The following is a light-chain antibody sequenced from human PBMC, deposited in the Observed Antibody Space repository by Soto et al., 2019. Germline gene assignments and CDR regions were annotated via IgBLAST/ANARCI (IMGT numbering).Light chain of an antibody. V-gene: IGKV3-15*01. J-gene: IGKJ1*01. Sequence: EIVMTQSPATLSVSPGERATLSCRASQSVSSNLAWYQQKPGQAPRLLIYGASTRATGIPARFSGSGSGTEFTLTISSLQSEDFAVYYCQQYNNWWKFGQGTKLEIK. CDR3: QQYNNWWK. CDR2: GAS. CDR1: QSVSSN.